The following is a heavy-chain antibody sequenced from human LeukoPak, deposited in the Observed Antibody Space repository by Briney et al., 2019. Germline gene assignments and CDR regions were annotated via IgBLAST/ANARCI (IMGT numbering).Heavy chain of an antibody. D-gene: IGHD2-2*01. CDR2: IKQSGSDK. V-gene: IGHV3-7*01. CDR3: ARREPQGCSGTSCFAGPVGH. CDR1: GFTFTNYW. Sequence: GGSLKLSCAASGFTFTNYWMSWVRQAPGKGLEWVANIKQSGSDKYYVDSVKGRFTISRDNAKNLLYLQMDNLRAEDTAVYYCARREPQGCSGTSCFAGPVGHWGQGTLVTVSS. J-gene: IGHJ4*02.